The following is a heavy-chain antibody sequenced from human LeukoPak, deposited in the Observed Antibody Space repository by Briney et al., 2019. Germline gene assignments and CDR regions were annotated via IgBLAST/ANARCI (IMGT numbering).Heavy chain of an antibody. J-gene: IGHJ4*02. D-gene: IGHD6-13*01. CDR2: ISAYNGNT. CDR3: ARDGQGYSSSWYPWYYDSSGSPLDY. V-gene: IGHV1-18*01. Sequence: GASVKVSCKASGYTFTSYGISWVRQAPGQGLEWMGWISAYNGNTNYAQKLQGRVTMTTDTSTSTAYMELRSLRSDDTAVYYCARDGQGYSSSWYPWYYDSSGSPLDYWGQGTLVTVSS. CDR1: GYTFTSYG.